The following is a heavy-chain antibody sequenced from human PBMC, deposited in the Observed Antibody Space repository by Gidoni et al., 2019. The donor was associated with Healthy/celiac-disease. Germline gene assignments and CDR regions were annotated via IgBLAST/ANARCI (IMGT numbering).Heavy chain of an antibody. Sequence: QLQLQESGPGLVKPSETLSLTCTVSGGSISSSSYYWGWIRQPPGKGLEWIGSIYYSGSTYYNPSLKSRVTISVDTSKNQFSLKLSSVTAADTAVYYCARRFDYYGSGSYKFDYWGQGTLVTVSS. CDR2: IYYSGST. J-gene: IGHJ4*02. CDR3: ARRFDYYGSGSYKFDY. V-gene: IGHV4-39*07. CDR1: GGSISSSSYY. D-gene: IGHD3-10*01.